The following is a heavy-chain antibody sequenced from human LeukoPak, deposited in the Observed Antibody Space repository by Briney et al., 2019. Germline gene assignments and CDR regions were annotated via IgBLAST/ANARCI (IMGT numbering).Heavy chain of an antibody. Sequence: GGSLRLSCAASGFTFSSYVMSWVRQAPGKGLEWVSAISGSGGSTYYADSVKGRFTISRDNAKNTLYLQMNSLRAEDTAVYYCARGDGFGGYYYYYGMDVWGQGTTVTVSS. V-gene: IGHV3-23*01. D-gene: IGHD3-10*01. J-gene: IGHJ6*02. CDR1: GFTFSSYV. CDR3: ARGDGFGGYYYYYGMDV. CDR2: ISGSGGST.